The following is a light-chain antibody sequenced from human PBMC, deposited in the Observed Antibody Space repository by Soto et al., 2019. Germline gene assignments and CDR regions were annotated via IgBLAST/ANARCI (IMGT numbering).Light chain of an antibody. CDR3: QQYGSSVT. J-gene: IGKJ1*01. CDR1: QSVSPY. V-gene: IGKV3-20*01. CDR2: GAH. Sequence: EIVLTQSPATLSLSTGQRATLSCRASQSVSPYLAWYQQKPGQAPRLLISGAHNRAPGIPDRFSGSESGTDFTLRISRLEPEDFAVYYCQQYGSSVTFGQGTKVDI.